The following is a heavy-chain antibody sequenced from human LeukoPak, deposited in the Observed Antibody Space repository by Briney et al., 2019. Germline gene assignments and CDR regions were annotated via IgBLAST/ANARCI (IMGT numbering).Heavy chain of an antibody. CDR1: GFTFSSYW. CDR2: INQDGSEK. Sequence: PPGGSLRLSCAASGFTFSSYWMSWVRQAPGKGLEWVANINQDGSEKYYVDSVKGRFTISRDNAKNSLYLQMNSLRAEDTAVYYCAREGCSGGSCYHNWFDPWGQGTLVTVSS. D-gene: IGHD2-15*01. CDR3: AREGCSGGSCYHNWFDP. V-gene: IGHV3-7*01. J-gene: IGHJ5*02.